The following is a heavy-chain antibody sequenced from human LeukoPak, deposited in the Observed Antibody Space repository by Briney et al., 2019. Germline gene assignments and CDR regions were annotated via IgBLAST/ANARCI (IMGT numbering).Heavy chain of an antibody. Sequence: GGSLRLSCVASGFTFSTYRMNWVRQAPGKGLEWVSSISSSSTYIYYADSVKCRFTISRDNAKISLYLQMNSLRAEDTAVYYCARDVLPYAFDIWGQGTMVTVSS. V-gene: IGHV3-21*01. CDR2: ISSSSTYI. D-gene: IGHD5-18*01. CDR1: GFTFSTYR. J-gene: IGHJ3*02. CDR3: ARDVLPYAFDI.